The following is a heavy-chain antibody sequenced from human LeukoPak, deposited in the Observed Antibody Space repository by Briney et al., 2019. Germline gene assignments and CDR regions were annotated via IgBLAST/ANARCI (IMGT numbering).Heavy chain of an antibody. CDR3: ARDGSRSWSLNTWFGP. J-gene: IGHJ5*02. CDR2: ITNSGSIL. V-gene: IGHV3-11*04. CDR1: GFTFSDYY. Sequence: GGSLRLSCAASGFTFSDYYMTWIRQAPGKGLERVAYITNSGSILYYADSVKGRFTISRDNAKNSLFLQMNSLRAEDTAVYYCARDGSRSWSLNTWFGPWGQGTQVTVSS. D-gene: IGHD6-13*01.